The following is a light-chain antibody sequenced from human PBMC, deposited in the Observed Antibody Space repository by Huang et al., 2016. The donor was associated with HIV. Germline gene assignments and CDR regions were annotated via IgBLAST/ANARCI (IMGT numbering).Light chain of an antibody. CDR1: QSVSSN. CDR2: GPS. J-gene: IGKJ1*01. CDR3: QQHDNWPWT. V-gene: IGKV3-15*01. Sequence: EIVLTQSPATLSVSPGERATLSCRASQSVSSNLAWYQQRPSQAHRLLIYGPSTRASGVPARFSGSGSGKDFTLTINSLQSEDFGVYYCQQHDNWPWTFGQGTKVENK.